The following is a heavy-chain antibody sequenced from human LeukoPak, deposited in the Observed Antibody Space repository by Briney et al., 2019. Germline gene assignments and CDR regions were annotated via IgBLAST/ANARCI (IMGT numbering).Heavy chain of an antibody. V-gene: IGHV3-30*03. Sequence: GGSLRLSCAASGFTFSSYGMHWVRQAPGKGLEWVAVISYDGSNKYYADSVKGRFTISRDNSKNTLYLQMNSLRAEDTAVYYCASNNYYGEGAFDIWGQGTMVTVSS. J-gene: IGHJ3*02. D-gene: IGHD4-17*01. CDR3: ASNNYYGEGAFDI. CDR2: ISYDGSNK. CDR1: GFTFSSYG.